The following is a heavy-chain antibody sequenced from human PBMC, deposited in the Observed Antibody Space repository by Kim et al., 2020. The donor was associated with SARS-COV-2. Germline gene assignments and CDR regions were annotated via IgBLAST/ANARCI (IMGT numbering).Heavy chain of an antibody. CDR3: ARALGSVDNRIDY. Sequence: YADSVTGRFTISRDNAKNALYVQMNSPRPEDTAVYYCARALGSVDNRIDYWGRGTLVTVSS. V-gene: IGHV3-21*06. D-gene: IGHD2-15*01. J-gene: IGHJ4*02.